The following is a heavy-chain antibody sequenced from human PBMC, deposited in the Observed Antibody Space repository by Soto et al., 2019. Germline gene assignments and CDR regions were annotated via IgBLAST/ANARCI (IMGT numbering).Heavy chain of an antibody. CDR1: GGSFSGYY. V-gene: IGHV4-34*01. D-gene: IGHD6-13*01. CDR3: ARARRAPIAAAGTGWFDP. Sequence: PSDTLSLTCAVFGGSFSGYYWSWIRQPPGKGLEWIGEINHSGSTNYNPSLKSRVTISVDTSKNQFSLKLSSVTAADTAVYYCARARRAPIAAAGTGWFDPWGQGTLVTVSS. CDR2: INHSGST. J-gene: IGHJ5*02.